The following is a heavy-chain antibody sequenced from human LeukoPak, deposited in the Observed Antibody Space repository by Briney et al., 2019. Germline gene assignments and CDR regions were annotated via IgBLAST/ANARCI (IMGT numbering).Heavy chain of an antibody. CDR2: VYDTGST. Sequence: SETLCLTCTVSGASISNYYWSWIRQPPGKGLEWIGYVYDTGSTNYNASLKSRVTISVDTSKNQFSLKLSSVTAADTAVYYCARHEGFGNYNDYYYDIDVWGQGTTVTVSS. V-gene: IGHV4-59*08. CDR3: ARHEGFGNYNDYYYDIDV. D-gene: IGHD4-11*01. CDR1: GASISNYY. J-gene: IGHJ6*02.